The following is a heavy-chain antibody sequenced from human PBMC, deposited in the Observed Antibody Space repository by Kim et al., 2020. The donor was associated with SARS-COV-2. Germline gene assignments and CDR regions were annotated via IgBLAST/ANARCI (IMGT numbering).Heavy chain of an antibody. D-gene: IGHD5-18*01. CDR3: ARASDTAMVRGYFDY. V-gene: IGHV6-1*01. J-gene: IGHJ4*02. Sequence: VSVKSRITINPDTSKNQFSLQLNSVTPEDTAVYYCARASDTAMVRGYFDYWGQGTLVTVSS.